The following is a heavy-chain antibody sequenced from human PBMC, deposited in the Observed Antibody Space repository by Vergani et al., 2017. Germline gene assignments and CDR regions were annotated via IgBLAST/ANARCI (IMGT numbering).Heavy chain of an antibody. Sequence: QMQLVQSGPEVKKPGTSVKVSCKASGFPFTNSAVQWVRQARGQRLEWIGWIVVGSGNTNYAQQFQERVTISRDMSTGTVYMELSSLRSEDTAVYYCARGGSGWYTVDYWGQGTLVTVFS. J-gene: IGHJ4*02. CDR1: GFPFTNSA. CDR2: IVVGSGNT. V-gene: IGHV1-58*01. D-gene: IGHD6-19*01. CDR3: ARGGSGWYTVDY.